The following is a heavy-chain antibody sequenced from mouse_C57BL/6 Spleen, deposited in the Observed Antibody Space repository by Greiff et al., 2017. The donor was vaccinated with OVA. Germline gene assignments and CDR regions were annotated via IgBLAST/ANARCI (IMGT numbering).Heavy chain of an antibody. CDR3: ARPYYSNYDWYFDV. CDR1: GFTFTDYY. CDR2: IRNKANGYTT. J-gene: IGHJ1*03. Sequence: DVHLVESGGGLVQPGGSLSLSCAASGFTFTDYYMSWVRQPPGKALEWLGFIRNKANGYTTEYSASVKGRFTISRDNSQSILYLQMNALRAEDSATYYCARPYYSNYDWYFDVWGTGTTVTVSS. D-gene: IGHD2-5*01. V-gene: IGHV7-3*01.